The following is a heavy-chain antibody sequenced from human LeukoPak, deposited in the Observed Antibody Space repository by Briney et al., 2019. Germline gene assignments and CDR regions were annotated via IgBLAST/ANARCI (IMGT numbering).Heavy chain of an antibody. CDR2: ISGSGSTI. CDR3: ATLWDPVAGTTQPLL. D-gene: IGHD6-19*01. Sequence: GGSLRLSCAASGFTFSSYEMNWVRHAPGKGLEGVSYISGSGSTIYYGDSLEGRFTISRDNANNSLYLQINSLRVEDTAVYYCATLWDPVAGTTQPLLWGQGTLVTVSS. CDR1: GFTFSSYE. J-gene: IGHJ4*02. V-gene: IGHV3-48*03.